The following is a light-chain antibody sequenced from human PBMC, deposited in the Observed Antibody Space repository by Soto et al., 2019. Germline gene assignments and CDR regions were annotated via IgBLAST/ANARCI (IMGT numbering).Light chain of an antibody. J-gene: IGKJ4*01. CDR3: QQYYSYPLT. V-gene: IGKV1-8*01. CDR2: ATS. CDR1: ERIYSY. Sequence: AIRMTQSPSSLSASTGDRVTIICRASERIYSYLAWYQQKPGKAPKLLIYATSTLQSGVPSRFSGGGSGPDFTLTISYLQSEDFAAYYCQQYYSYPLTFGGGTQVEIK.